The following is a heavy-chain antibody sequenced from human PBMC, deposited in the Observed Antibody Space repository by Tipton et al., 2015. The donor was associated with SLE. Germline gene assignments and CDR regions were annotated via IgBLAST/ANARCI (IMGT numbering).Heavy chain of an antibody. Sequence: QVQLVQSGPEVKKPGASVKVSCKASGYTFTGYHIHWVRQAPGQGLEWMGRINPNSGATNYAQKFQGRVSMTRDTSISTAYLELSSLTSDDTAMYYCARDPLALNWVDYWGQGTLVTVSS. J-gene: IGHJ4*02. CDR3: ARDPLALNWVDY. CDR1: GYTFTGYH. D-gene: IGHD7-27*01. CDR2: INPNSGAT. V-gene: IGHV1-2*06.